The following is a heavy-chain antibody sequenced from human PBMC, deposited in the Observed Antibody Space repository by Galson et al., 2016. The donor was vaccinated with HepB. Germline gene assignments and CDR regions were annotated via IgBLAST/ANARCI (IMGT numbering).Heavy chain of an antibody. CDR1: GLTFSSHW. CDR2: INGDGSSA. V-gene: IGHV3-74*01. CDR3: ARENGYSEY. Sequence: SLRLSCAASGLTFSSHWMQWVRQTPEKGLVWVSRINGDGSSATYADSVRGRFTASRDHAKNMLYLQMDSLRAEDTGVYYCARENGYSEYWGQGTLVTVSS. D-gene: IGHD3-22*01. J-gene: IGHJ4*02.